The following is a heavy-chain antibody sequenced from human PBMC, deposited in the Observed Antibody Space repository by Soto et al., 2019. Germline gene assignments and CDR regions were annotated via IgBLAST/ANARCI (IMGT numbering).Heavy chain of an antibody. Sequence: PSETLSLTCTVSGGSISSSSYYWGWIRQPPGKGLEWIGTINYSGSTYYNPSLKSRVTISVDTSKNQFSLKLSSVTAADTAVYYCARARKQLVLSWFDPWGQGTLVTVSS. CDR3: ARARKQLVLSWFDP. V-gene: IGHV4-39*07. D-gene: IGHD6-13*01. CDR2: INYSGST. J-gene: IGHJ5*02. CDR1: GGSISSSSYY.